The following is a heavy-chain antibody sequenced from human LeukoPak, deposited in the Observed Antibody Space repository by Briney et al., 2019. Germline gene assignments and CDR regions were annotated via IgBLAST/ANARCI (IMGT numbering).Heavy chain of an antibody. CDR1: GGTFSSYA. Sequence: ASVKVSCKASGGTFSSYAINWVRQAPGQGLEWMGGMIPMFDTANYAQKFQGRVTITADKSTSTAYMELSSLRSDDTAVYYCARGLQENLAWLTAFSAFDIWGQGTMVTVSS. V-gene: IGHV1-69*06. CDR3: ARGLQENLAWLTAFSAFDI. D-gene: IGHD6-19*01. J-gene: IGHJ3*02. CDR2: MIPMFDTA.